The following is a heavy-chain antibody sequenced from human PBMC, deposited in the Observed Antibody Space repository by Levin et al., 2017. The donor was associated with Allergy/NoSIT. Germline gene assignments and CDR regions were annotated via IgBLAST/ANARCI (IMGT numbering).Heavy chain of an antibody. CDR3: AREATVTLNWFDP. J-gene: IGHJ5*02. V-gene: IGHV4-31*03. Sequence: SETLSLTCTVSGGSISSVNYYWSWIRQHPGKGLEWIGYIYYSGSTYYNPSLKSRVTISVDTSKNQFSLKLSSVTAADTAVYYCAREATVTLNWFDPWGQGTLVTVSS. D-gene: IGHD4-17*01. CDR2: IYYSGST. CDR1: GGSISSVNYY.